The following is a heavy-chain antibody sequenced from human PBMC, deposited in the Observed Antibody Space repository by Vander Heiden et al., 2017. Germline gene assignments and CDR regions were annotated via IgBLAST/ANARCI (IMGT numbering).Heavy chain of an antibody. CDR3: ARETSLDAFDI. J-gene: IGHJ3*02. CDR1: GFTFSSYG. Sequence: QVQLVESGGGVVQPGRSLRLSCAASGFTFSSYGMHWVRQAPGKGLEWVAVIWYDGSNKYYADSVKGRFTISRDNSKTTLYLQMNSLRAEDTAVYYCARETSLDAFDIWGQGTMVTVSS. CDR2: IWYDGSNK. V-gene: IGHV3-33*01.